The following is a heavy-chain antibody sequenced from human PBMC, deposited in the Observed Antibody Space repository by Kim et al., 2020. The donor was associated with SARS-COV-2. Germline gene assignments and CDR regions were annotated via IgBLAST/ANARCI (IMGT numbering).Heavy chain of an antibody. CDR1: GGTFSSYA. V-gene: IGHV1-69*13. CDR3: ARDKSAIFGVVIIGRGFDY. Sequence: SVKVSCKASGGTFSSYAISWVRQAPGQGLEWMGGIIPIFGTANYAQKFQGRVTITADESTSTAYMELSSLRSEDTAVYYCARDKSAIFGVVIIGRGFDYWGQGTLVTVSS. D-gene: IGHD3-3*01. J-gene: IGHJ4*02. CDR2: IIPIFGTA.